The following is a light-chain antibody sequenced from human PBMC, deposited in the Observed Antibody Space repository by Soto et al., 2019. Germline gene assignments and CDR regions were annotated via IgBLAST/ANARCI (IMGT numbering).Light chain of an antibody. CDR3: QQYGYSFRA. Sequence: EILLTQSPGTLSLSPGERATLSCRASQSVSSSYLSWYQLKHGQAPRLLIYGASSMATGIPDRFSGSGSGTDFTLTISRLEPEDFAVYYCQQYGYSFRAFGQGTKVEL. CDR1: QSVSSSY. CDR2: GAS. V-gene: IGKV3-20*01. J-gene: IGKJ1*01.